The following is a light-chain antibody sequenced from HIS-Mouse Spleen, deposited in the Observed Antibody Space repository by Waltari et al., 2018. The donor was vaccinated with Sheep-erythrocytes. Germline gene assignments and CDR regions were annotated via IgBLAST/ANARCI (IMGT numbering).Light chain of an antibody. CDR3: CSYAGSSTPWV. Sequence: QSALTQPASVSGSPGQSITISCTGTSSDVVSYNLVSGYQQHPGKAPKLMIYEGSKRPSGVSNRFSGSKSGNTASLTISGLQAEDEADYYCCSYAGSSTPWVFGGGTKLTVL. CDR1: SSDVVSYNL. J-gene: IGLJ3*02. CDR2: EGS. V-gene: IGLV2-23*01.